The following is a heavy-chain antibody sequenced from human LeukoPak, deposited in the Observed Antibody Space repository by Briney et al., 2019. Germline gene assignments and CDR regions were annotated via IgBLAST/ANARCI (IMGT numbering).Heavy chain of an antibody. CDR2: IIPIFGIA. D-gene: IGHD1-26*01. CDR3: ARGLSGSYDGIGY. CDR1: GGTFSSYA. V-gene: IGHV1-69*04. Sequence: ASVKVSCKASGGTFSSYAISWGRQAPGQGLEWMGRIIPIFGIANYAQKFQGRVTITADKSTSTAYMELSSLRSEDTAVYYCARGLSGSYDGIGYWGQGTLVTVSS. J-gene: IGHJ4*02.